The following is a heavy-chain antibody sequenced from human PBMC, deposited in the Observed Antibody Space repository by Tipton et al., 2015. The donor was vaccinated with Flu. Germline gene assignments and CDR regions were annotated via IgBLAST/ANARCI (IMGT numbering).Heavy chain of an antibody. CDR3: ARDYGPHGVATTYYNYGMDV. D-gene: IGHD5-12*01. V-gene: IGHV3-30*14. J-gene: IGHJ6*02. CDR2: TSYEGYNK. Sequence: QLVQSGGGVVQPGRSLRLSCAASGFTFTRHAMHWVRQAPGKGLEWLSVTSYEGYNKYYADSVKGRFTISRDNSDNTLYLQMNSLRVEDTAVYYCARDYGPHGVATTYYNYGMDVWGQGTTVTVS. CDR1: GFTFTRHA.